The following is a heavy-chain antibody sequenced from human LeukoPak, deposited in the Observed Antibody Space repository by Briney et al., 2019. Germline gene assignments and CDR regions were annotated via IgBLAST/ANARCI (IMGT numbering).Heavy chain of an antibody. CDR2: IDTDGNNI. D-gene: IGHD6-13*01. CDR3: AKDWLGAAAGYFDY. J-gene: IGHJ4*02. CDR1: GFTFRNYW. V-gene: IGHV3-74*01. Sequence: GGSLRLSCAASGFTFRNYWMHWVRQVPGKGLVWVSRIDTDGNNIRYADSVKGRFTISRDNSKNTLYLQMNSLRAEDTAVYYCAKDWLGAAAGYFDYWGQGTLVTVSS.